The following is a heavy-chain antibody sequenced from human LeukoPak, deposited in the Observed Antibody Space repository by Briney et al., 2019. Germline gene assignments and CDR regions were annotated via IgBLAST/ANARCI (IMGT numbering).Heavy chain of an antibody. CDR1: GGSISSNNW. CDR2: IYHSGSP. CDR3: ARRSLSRAFDY. V-gene: IGHV4-4*02. D-gene: IGHD2/OR15-2a*01. Sequence: PSGTLSLTCAVSGGSISSNNWWGWVRQPPGKGLEWIGEIYHSGSPNYNPSLKSRVTISVDTSKNQFSLKLSSVTAADTAVYYCARRSLSRAFDYWGQGTLVTVSS. J-gene: IGHJ4*02.